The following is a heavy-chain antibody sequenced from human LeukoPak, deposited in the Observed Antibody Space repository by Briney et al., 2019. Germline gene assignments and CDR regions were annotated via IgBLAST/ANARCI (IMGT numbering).Heavy chain of an antibody. V-gene: IGHV1-69*13. CDR3: AREPSSLNWFDP. D-gene: IGHD6-6*01. CDR2: IIPIFGTA. J-gene: IGHJ5*02. CDR1: GATFSSYA. Sequence: GASVKVSCKASGATFSSYAISWVRQAPGQGLEWMGGIIPIFGTANYAQKFQGRVTITADESTSTAYMELSSLRSEDTAVYYCAREPSSLNWFDPWGQGTLVTVSS.